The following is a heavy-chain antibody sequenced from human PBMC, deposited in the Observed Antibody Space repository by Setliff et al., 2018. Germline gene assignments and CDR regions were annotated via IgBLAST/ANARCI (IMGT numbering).Heavy chain of an antibody. V-gene: IGHV1-18*01. J-gene: IGHJ4*02. CDR2: INVYTGNT. CDR1: GYTSYTYG. CDR3: ASSFSHGDYGLGKY. D-gene: IGHD4-17*01. Sequence: ASVKVSCKASGYTSYTYGIIWVRQAPGQGLELMGWINVYTGNTNYAQKFQGRVTMTVDTSTNTAFMDLRSLTSDDTAVCYCASSFSHGDYGLGKYWGQGTLVTVSS.